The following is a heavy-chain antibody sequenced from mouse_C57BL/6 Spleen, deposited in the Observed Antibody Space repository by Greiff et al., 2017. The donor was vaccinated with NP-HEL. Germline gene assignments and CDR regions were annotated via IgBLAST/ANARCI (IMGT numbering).Heavy chain of an antibody. CDR2: IDPSDSET. D-gene: IGHD2-4*01. CDR1: GYTFTSYW. Sequence: QVQLQQPGAELVRPGSSVKLSCKASGYTFTSYWMHWVKQRPIQGLEWIGNIDPSDSETHYNQKFKDKATLTVDKSSSTAYMQLSSLTSEDSAVYYCARGDDYDARFAYWGQGTLVTVSA. CDR3: ARGDDYDARFAY. J-gene: IGHJ3*01. V-gene: IGHV1-52*01.